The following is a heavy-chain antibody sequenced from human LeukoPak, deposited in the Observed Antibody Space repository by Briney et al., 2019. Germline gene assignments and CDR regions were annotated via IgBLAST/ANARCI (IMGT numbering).Heavy chain of an antibody. CDR3: AGTYYYDSSGYYYPNWFDP. D-gene: IGHD3-22*01. CDR2: IYTPGST. CDR1: GGSISSYH. V-gene: IGHV4-4*07. Sequence: SETLSLTCTVSGGSISSYHWSWIRQPAGKGLERIGHIYTPGSTKYNPSLKSRVTMSVDTSKNQFSLKLSSVTAADTAVYYCAGTYYYDSSGYYYPNWFDPWGQGTLVTVSS. J-gene: IGHJ5*02.